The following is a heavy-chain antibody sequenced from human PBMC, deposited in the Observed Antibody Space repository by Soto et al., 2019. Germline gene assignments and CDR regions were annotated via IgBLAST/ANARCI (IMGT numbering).Heavy chain of an antibody. CDR2: MYYSGST. CDR3: AVVDSTGNWFDX. D-gene: IGHD6-25*01. CDR1: GGSISSIDFY. Sequence: SETLSLTCTVSGGSISSIDFYWGWLRQTPGKGLEFIGSMYYSGSTYYNPSLKSRLTISVDTSKNQFTLKLISVTAADTAVYYCAVVDSTGNWFDXWGEGALVTVSS. J-gene: IGHJ5*02. V-gene: IGHV4-39*01.